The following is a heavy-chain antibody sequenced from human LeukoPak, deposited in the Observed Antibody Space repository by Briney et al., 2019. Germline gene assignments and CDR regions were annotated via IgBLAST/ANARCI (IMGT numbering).Heavy chain of an antibody. CDR1: GYTFTSYG. Sequence: SVKVSCKASGYTFTSYGISWVRQAPGQGLEWMGGIIPIFGTANYAQKFQGRVTITADESTSTAYMELSSLRSEDTAVYYCAREYSSSWYPFDYWGQGTLVTVSS. J-gene: IGHJ4*02. D-gene: IGHD6-13*01. V-gene: IGHV1-69*13. CDR2: IIPIFGTA. CDR3: AREYSSSWYPFDY.